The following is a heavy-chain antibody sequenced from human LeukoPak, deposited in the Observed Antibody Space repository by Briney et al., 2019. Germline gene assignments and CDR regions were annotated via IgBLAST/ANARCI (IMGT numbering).Heavy chain of an antibody. CDR2: INNDGSNI. Sequence: AGGSLRLSCAVSGFSISSYWMHWVRQAPGKGLVWVSRINNDGSNIDYADSVKGRFTISRDTAKNTLYLQMNSLRDEETAVYYCATVLPGGTRSFDYWGQGTQVTVSS. J-gene: IGHJ4*02. CDR3: ATVLPGGTRSFDY. CDR1: GFSISSYW. V-gene: IGHV3-74*01. D-gene: IGHD1-14*01.